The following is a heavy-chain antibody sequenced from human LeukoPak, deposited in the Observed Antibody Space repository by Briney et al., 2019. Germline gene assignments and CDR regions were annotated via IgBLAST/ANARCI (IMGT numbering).Heavy chain of an antibody. V-gene: IGHV4-31*03. CDR2: IYDSGNT. CDR1: GGSISTGGYY. D-gene: IGHD4-17*01. CDR3: AREPSAPYGDYFDY. J-gene: IGHJ4*02. Sequence: PSQTLSLTCSVSGGSISTGGYYWSWIRQHTGKGLEWIGYIYDSGNTYYNPSLKSRVTISVDTPKNQFSLKLGSVTVADTAVYYCAREPSAPYGDYFDYWGQGTLVTVSS.